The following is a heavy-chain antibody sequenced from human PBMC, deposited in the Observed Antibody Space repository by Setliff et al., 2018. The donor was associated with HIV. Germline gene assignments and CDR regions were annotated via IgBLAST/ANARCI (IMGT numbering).Heavy chain of an antibody. CDR2: MSGSGTTI. D-gene: IGHD2-2*01. V-gene: IGHV3-48*03. CDR3: ATQPPAALSYYYYYMDV. J-gene: IGHJ6*03. Sequence: GGSLRLSCAASGFTFSSFDMNWVRQAPGKGLDWVSYMSGSGTTIYYADSVKGRFTISRDNAKNSLYLQMDSLRAEDTAVYYCATQPPAALSYYYYYMDVWGKGTTVTVSS. CDR1: GFTFSSFD.